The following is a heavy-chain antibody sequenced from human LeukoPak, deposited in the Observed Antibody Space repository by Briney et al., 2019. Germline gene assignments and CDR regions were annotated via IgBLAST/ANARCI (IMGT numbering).Heavy chain of an antibody. CDR1: GGTFSSYD. CDR3: ARPAYYDFWSGYSTYFDY. Sequence: SVKVSCKASGGTFSSYDISWARHAPGQGLEWMGRILPIFGTANYAQKFQGRDKITTDESTSTAYMELSSLRSEDTAVYYCARPAYYDFWSGYSTYFDYWGQGTLVTVSS. CDR2: ILPIFGTA. V-gene: IGHV1-69*05. J-gene: IGHJ4*02. D-gene: IGHD3-3*01.